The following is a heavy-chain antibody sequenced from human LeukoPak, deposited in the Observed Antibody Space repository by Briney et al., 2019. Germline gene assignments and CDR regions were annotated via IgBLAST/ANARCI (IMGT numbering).Heavy chain of an antibody. Sequence: SETLSLTCTVSGGSISVNNYFWGWIRQPPGKGLEWIGSIYYSGSTYYHPSLKSRVTISVDTSKNQFSLKLRSVTAADTAVYYCARLSHYNSRSHYFEYWGQGTLVTVSS. CDR3: ARLSHYNSRSHYFEY. V-gene: IGHV4-39*01. CDR1: GGSISVNNYF. D-gene: IGHD6-6*01. J-gene: IGHJ4*02. CDR2: IYYSGST.